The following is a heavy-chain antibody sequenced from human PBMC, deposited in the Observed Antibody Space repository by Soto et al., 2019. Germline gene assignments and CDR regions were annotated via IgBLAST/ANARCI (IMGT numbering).Heavy chain of an antibody. D-gene: IGHD6-6*01. CDR3: AASIAARPRYYGIHF. Sequence: SSVKVSCKASGGTFSSYAISWVRQAPGQGLEWMGGSIPIFGTANYAQKFQGRVTITADESTSTAYMELSSLRSEDTAVYSCAASIAARPRYYGIHFSGRGTTVTVSS. V-gene: IGHV1-69*13. J-gene: IGHJ6*04. CDR1: GGTFSSYA. CDR2: SIPIFGTA.